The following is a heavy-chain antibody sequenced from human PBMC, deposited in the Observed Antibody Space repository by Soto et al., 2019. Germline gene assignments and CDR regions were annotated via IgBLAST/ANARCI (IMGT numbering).Heavy chain of an antibody. D-gene: IGHD3-3*01. CDR3: ARGRSLRFLEWLLPLFDY. CDR2: INPNSGGT. V-gene: IGHV1-2*02. CDR1: GYTFTGYY. Sequence: ASVKVSCKASGYTFTGYYMHWVRQAPGQGLEWMGWINPNSGGTNYAQKFQGRVTMTRNTSISTAYMELSSLRSEDTAVYYCARGRSLRFLEWLLPLFDYWGQGTLVTVSS. J-gene: IGHJ4*02.